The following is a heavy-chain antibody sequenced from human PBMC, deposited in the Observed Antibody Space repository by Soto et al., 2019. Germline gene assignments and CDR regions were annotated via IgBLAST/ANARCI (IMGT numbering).Heavy chain of an antibody. CDR2: IYYSGNT. J-gene: IGHJ4*02. CDR1: GGSISSGNYY. Sequence: PSETLSLTCNVSGGSISSGNYYWSWVRQRPGKGLEWIGYIYYSGNTYYNPSLKSRVTISIDTSKNQFSLKLTSVTAADTAVYFCARDKYNGYQFHYWGQGTLVTVSS. CDR3: ARDKYNGYQFHY. D-gene: IGHD5-12*01. V-gene: IGHV4-31*03.